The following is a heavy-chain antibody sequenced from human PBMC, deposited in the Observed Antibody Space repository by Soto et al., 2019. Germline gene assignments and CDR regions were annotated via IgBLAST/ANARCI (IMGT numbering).Heavy chain of an antibody. J-gene: IGHJ6*02. D-gene: IGHD3-22*01. V-gene: IGHV1-69*01. CDR2: IIPIFGTA. CDR1: GGTFSSYA. Sequence: QVQLVQSGAEVKKPGSSVKVSCKASGGTFSSYAISWVRQAPGQGLEWMGGIIPIFGTANYAQKFQGRVTITADESTSTAYMELSSLRSEDTAVYYCATDLKRYYDSSGYSYYYYGMDVWGQGTTVTVSS. CDR3: ATDLKRYYDSSGYSYYYYGMDV.